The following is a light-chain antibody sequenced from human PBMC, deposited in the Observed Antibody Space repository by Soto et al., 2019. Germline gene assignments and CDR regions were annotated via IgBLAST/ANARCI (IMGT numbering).Light chain of an antibody. V-gene: IGLV1-44*01. CDR1: SSNIGSHS. CDR2: KNK. CDR3: AAWDDSVNGPV. J-gene: IGLJ3*02. Sequence: QSVLTQPPSASGTPGQTVTISCSGSSSNIGSHSVNWYQQLPGTAPKLIIYKNKQRPSGVPDRFSDSKSGTSASLAISGLQSGDEADYSCAAWDDSVNGPVFGGGTKVTVL.